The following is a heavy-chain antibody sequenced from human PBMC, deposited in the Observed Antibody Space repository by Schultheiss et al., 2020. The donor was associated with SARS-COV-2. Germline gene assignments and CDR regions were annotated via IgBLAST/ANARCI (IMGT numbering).Heavy chain of an antibody. D-gene: IGHD3-22*01. Sequence: GSLRLSCTVSGGSISSYYWSWIRQPPGKGLEWIGYIYYSGSTNYNPSLKSRVTISVDTSKNQFSLKLSSVTAADTAVYYCARRRYYYDSSGYYYYYYYGMDVWGQGTTVTVSS. J-gene: IGHJ6*02. CDR3: ARRRYYYDSSGYYYYYYYGMDV. CDR2: IYYSGST. CDR1: GGSISSYY. V-gene: IGHV4-59*12.